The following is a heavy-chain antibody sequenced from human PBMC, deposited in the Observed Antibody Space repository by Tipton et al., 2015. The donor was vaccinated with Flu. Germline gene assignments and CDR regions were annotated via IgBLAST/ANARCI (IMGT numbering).Heavy chain of an antibody. CDR3: TRGTIYYDSRGFEYYRFGP. CDR1: GDSITSGNYY. V-gene: IGHV4-61*02. CDR2: VSSSGST. D-gene: IGHD3-22*01. J-gene: IGHJ5*02. Sequence: TLSLTCTVSGDSITSGNYYWTWIRQSAGKGLEWIGRVSSSGSTRYNPSLKGRATISLDMSRNQFSLKLISVNAADTAVYYCTRGTIYYDSRGFEYYRFGPWGQGSLVSVSS.